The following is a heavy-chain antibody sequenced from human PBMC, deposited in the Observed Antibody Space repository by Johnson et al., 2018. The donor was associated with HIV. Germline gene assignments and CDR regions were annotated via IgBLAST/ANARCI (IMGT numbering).Heavy chain of an antibody. CDR1: GFTFDDYA. CDR2: ISWNSGSI. V-gene: IGHV3-9*01. CDR3: AKRSEESSGYYLDALDI. Sequence: QLVESGGGLVQPGRSLRLSCAASGFTFDDYAMHWVRQVPGKGLEWVSGISWNSGSIGYADSVKGRFTICRDKAKISLYLQMNSLRPEYTALYYCAKRSEESSGYYLDALDIWGQGTMVTVSS. D-gene: IGHD3-22*01. J-gene: IGHJ3*02.